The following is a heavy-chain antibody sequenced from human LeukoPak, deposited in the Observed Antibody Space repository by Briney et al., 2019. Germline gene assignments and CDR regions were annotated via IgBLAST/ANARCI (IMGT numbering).Heavy chain of an antibody. J-gene: IGHJ4*02. V-gene: IGHV4-39*01. CDR1: GGSISSSSYY. CDR2: IYYSGST. Sequence: SETLSLTCTVSGGSISSSSYYWGWIRQPPGKGLEWIGSIYYSGSTYYNPSLKSRVTISVDTSKNQFSLKLSSVTAADTAVYYCARLRPHYGGDCFTYYFDYWGQGTLVTVSS. D-gene: IGHD2-21*01. CDR3: ARLRPHYGGDCFTYYFDY.